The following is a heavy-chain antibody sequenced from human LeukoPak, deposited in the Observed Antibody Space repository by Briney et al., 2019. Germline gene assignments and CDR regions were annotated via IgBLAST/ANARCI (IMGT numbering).Heavy chain of an antibody. CDR1: GGSISSGAYY. J-gene: IGHJ4*02. CDR3: ARGDSSGYSRLDY. CDR2: IYYSGST. Sequence: PSQTLSLTCTVSGGSISSGAYYWSWIRQHPGKGLEWIGYIYYSGSTYYNPSLKSRVTISVDTSKNQFSLKLSSVTAADTAVYFCARGDSSGYSRLDYWGQGTLVAVSS. D-gene: IGHD3-22*01. V-gene: IGHV4-31*03.